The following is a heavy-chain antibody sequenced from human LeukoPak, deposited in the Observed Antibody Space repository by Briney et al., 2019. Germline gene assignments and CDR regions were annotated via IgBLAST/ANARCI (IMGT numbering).Heavy chain of an antibody. V-gene: IGHV5-51*01. CDR2: IYPGDSDT. Sequence: PGESLKISCKGSGYSFTSYWIGWVRQMTGKGLEWMGIIYPGDSDTRYSPSFQGQVTISADKSISTAYLQWSSLKASDTAMYYCASNYYDSSGYYYGDAFDIWGQGTMVTVSS. J-gene: IGHJ3*02. D-gene: IGHD3-22*01. CDR1: GYSFTSYW. CDR3: ASNYYDSSGYYYGDAFDI.